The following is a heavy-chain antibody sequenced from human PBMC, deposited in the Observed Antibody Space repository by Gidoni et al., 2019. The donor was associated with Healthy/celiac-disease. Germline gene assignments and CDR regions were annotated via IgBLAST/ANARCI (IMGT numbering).Heavy chain of an antibody. J-gene: IGHJ3*02. CDR1: GYGFTSYG. CDR3: ARQEAEAYWGGDCYSQAFDI. D-gene: IGHD2-21*02. Sequence: VQLVQSGAAVTKRGESLKISGKGSGYGFTSYGNGRVRPLTGKGLEWMGIIYPGDSDTSYSPSVQGQVTISADKSISTAYLQWSSLKASDTAMYYCARQEAEAYWGGDCYSQAFDIWGQGTMVTVSS. CDR2: IYPGDSDT. V-gene: IGHV5-51*01.